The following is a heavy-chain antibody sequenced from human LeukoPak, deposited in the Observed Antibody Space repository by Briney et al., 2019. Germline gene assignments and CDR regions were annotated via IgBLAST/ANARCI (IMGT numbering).Heavy chain of an antibody. D-gene: IGHD4-23*01. J-gene: IGHJ4*02. Sequence: ASVKVSCKASGYTFTGYYMHWVRQAPGQGLEWMGWINPNSGGTNYAQKFQGRVTMTRDTSISTAYMELSRLRSDDTAVYYCARGLLRTVVTPPFAYWGQGTLVTVSS. V-gene: IGHV1-2*02. CDR1: GYTFTGYY. CDR3: ARGLLRTVVTPPFAY. CDR2: INPNSGGT.